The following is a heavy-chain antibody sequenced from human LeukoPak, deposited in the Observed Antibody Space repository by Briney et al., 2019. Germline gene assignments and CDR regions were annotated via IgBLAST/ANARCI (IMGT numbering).Heavy chain of an antibody. V-gene: IGHV3-7*01. Sequence: GGSLRLSCVASGFTFTDYFMSWVRQAPGKGLEWVASIKHNGGEKYYVDSVKGRFTTSRDNAKNSLYLEMSSLRVEDTAVCYCARDRGWRSSGYYLYHFDYWGQGTLVTFAS. D-gene: IGHD3-22*01. CDR2: IKHNGGEK. CDR3: ARDRGWRSSGYYLYHFDY. J-gene: IGHJ4*02. CDR1: GFTFTDYF.